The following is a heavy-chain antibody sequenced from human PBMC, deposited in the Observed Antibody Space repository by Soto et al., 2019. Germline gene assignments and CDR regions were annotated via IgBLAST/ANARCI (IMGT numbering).Heavy chain of an antibody. CDR3: AKDRIAVAGGFDY. V-gene: IGHV3-30*18. D-gene: IGHD6-19*01. CDR2: ISYDGTNK. Sequence: QVRLVESGGGVVQPGRSLRLSCAASGFTFSSYGIHWVRQAPGKGLEWVAVISYDGTNKYYADSVKGRFTISRDNSKNTLYLQMNSLRAEDTAIYYCAKDRIAVAGGFDYWGQGTLVTVSS. CDR1: GFTFSSYG. J-gene: IGHJ4*02.